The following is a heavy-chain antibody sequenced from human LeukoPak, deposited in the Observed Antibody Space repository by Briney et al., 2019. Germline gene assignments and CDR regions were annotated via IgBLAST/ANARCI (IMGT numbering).Heavy chain of an antibody. V-gene: IGHV1-2*04. CDR3: ARDHYYGPYAFDI. CDR1: GYTFTGYY. D-gene: IGHD3-10*01. Sequence: ASVKVSCKASGYTFTGYYMHWVRQAPGQGLEWMGWINPNSGGTNYAQKFQGWVTMTRDTSISKAYMELSRLRSDDTAVYYCARDHYYGPYAFDIWGQGTMVTVYS. J-gene: IGHJ3*02. CDR2: INPNSGGT.